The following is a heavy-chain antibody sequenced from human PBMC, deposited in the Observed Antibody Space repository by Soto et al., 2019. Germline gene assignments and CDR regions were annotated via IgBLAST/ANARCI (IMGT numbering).Heavy chain of an antibody. Sequence: LSLSCAVSGDSISKSGYYWGWIGQKQGKALEWIGYIHYSGSTYYNPSLKRRVSISFYNSKNQLSLKLTSVTVADKAAYYCVRGRSVAHTRRPYDLHSWGQGTLVTVSS. CDR2: IHYSGST. CDR1: GDSISKSGYY. CDR3: VRGRSVAHTRRPYDLHS. J-gene: IGHJ4*02. V-gene: IGHV4-31*11. D-gene: IGHD5-12*01.